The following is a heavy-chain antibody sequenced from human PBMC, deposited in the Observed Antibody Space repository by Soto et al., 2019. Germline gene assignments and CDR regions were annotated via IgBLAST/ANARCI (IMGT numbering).Heavy chain of an antibody. CDR3: ARVSAVSAEYYFDY. J-gene: IGHJ4*02. V-gene: IGHV4-30-4*01. CDR2: ILHNGNA. CDR1: GASVTSTGYY. D-gene: IGHD6-19*01. Sequence: QVQLRESGPGLMRPSQTLSLTCTVSGASVTSTGYYWTWIRQSPGKGLEWLGFILHNGNADYSPSLVTLLSISLDSSKNEFSLKVNSVSAADSAIYFCARVSAVSAEYYFDYWGQGALVTVSS.